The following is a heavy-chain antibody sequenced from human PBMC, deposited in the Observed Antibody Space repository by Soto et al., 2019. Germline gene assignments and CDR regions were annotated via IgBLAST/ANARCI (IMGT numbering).Heavy chain of an antibody. D-gene: IGHD3-3*01. V-gene: IGHV1-18*01. CDR1: GYTFNTYC. CDR2: ISAYDGKT. J-gene: IGHJ5*02. CDR3: ARDPHEFWTSYWFDP. Sequence: GASVKVSCKTSGYTFNTYCINWLRQAPGQGLEWMGWISAYDGKTTYAEKFQGRVTMTTDTSTSTAYMELRSLRSDDTAIYYCARDPHEFWTSYWFDPWGQGTPVTVSS.